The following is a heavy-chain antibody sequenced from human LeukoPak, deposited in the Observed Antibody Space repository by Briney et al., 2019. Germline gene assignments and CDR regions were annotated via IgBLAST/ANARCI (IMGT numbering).Heavy chain of an antibody. V-gene: IGHV3-30*02. CDR3: AEGSKAVLFTRDHYMDV. Sequence: LAGGSLRLSCAASGFTFSSYDIHWVRQAPGKGLEWVAFIRYDGSNKYYADSVRGRFTISRDNSKNTLYLQMNSLRAEDTAVYFCAEGSKAVLFTRDHYMDVWGKGTTVTISS. CDR2: IRYDGSNK. J-gene: IGHJ6*03. CDR1: GFTFSSYD. D-gene: IGHD6-19*01.